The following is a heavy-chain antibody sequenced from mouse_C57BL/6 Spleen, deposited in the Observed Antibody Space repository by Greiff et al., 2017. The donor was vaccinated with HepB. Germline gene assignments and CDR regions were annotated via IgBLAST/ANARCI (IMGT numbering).Heavy chain of an antibody. D-gene: IGHD1-1*01. V-gene: IGHV1-55*01. J-gene: IGHJ1*03. CDR1: GYTFTSYW. CDR2: IYPGSGST. Sequence: QVQLQQPGAELVKPGASVKMSCKASGYTFTSYWITWVKQRPGQGLEWIGDIYPGSGSTNYNEKFKSKATLTVDTSSSTAYMQLSSLTSVDSAVYYCARGGHHYYGSRGDWYFDVWGTGTTVTVSS. CDR3: ARGGHHYYGSRGDWYFDV.